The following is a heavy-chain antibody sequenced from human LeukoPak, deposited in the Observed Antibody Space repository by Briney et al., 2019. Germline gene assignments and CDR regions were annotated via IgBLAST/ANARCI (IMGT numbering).Heavy chain of an antibody. CDR3: AKDPLVRGVTYDY. V-gene: IGHV3-23*01. CDR2: ISGSGGST. CDR1: GFTFSSYA. Sequence: GGSLRLSCAASGFTFSSYALSWVRQAPGKGLEWVSAISGSGGSTYYADSVKGRFTISRDNSKNTLYLQVNSLRAEDTAVYYCAKDPLVRGVTYDYWGQGTLVTVSS. D-gene: IGHD3-10*01. J-gene: IGHJ4*02.